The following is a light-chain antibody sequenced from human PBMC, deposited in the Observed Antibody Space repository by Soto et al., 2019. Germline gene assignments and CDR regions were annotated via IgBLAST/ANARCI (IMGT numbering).Light chain of an antibody. CDR3: QQRSNWPPT. J-gene: IGKJ5*01. V-gene: IGKV3-11*01. Sequence: IVLTQSPGTLSLAPGERATVYCVASQSVSNNYLAWYQQKPGQAPRLLIYGASTRATGIPARFSGSGSGTDFTLTISSLEPEDFAVYYCQQRSNWPPTFGQGTRLEIK. CDR1: QSVSNNY. CDR2: GAS.